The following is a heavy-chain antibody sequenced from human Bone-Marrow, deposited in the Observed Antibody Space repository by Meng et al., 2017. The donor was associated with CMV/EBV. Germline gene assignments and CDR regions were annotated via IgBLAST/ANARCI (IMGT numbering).Heavy chain of an antibody. D-gene: IGHD3-22*01. Sequence: GFAFSDYYITWIRQAPEKGLEWVSYISGSSSSTSSTNYADSVKGRFTISRDNAKNSLYLQMNSLRAEDTGIYYCARSDRSGAWVNYYWGQGILVTVSS. CDR2: ISGSSSSTSST. V-gene: IGHV3-11*03. CDR3: ARSDRSGAWVNYY. J-gene: IGHJ4*02. CDR1: GFAFSDYY.